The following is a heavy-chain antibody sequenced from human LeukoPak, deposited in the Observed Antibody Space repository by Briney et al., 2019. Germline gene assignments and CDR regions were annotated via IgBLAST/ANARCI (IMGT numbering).Heavy chain of an antibody. Sequence: PSETLSLTCTVSGGSISSYYWSWIRQPPGKGLEWIGYIYYSGSTNYNPSLKSRVTISVDTSKNQFSLKLSSVTAADTAVYYCARGSIAAAGYFDYWGQGTLVTVSS. CDR1: GGSISSYY. D-gene: IGHD6-13*01. V-gene: IGHV4-59*01. J-gene: IGHJ4*02. CDR2: IYYSGST. CDR3: ARGSIAAAGYFDY.